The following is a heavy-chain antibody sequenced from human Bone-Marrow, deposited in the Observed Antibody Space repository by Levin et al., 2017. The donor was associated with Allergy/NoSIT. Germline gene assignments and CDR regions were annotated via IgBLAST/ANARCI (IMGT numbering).Heavy chain of an antibody. CDR1: GFTFSSYA. CDR2: ISGSGGST. J-gene: IGHJ4*02. V-gene: IGHV3-23*01. D-gene: IGHD3-3*01. Sequence: GESLKISCAASGFTFSSYAMSWVRQAPGKGLEWVSAISGSGGSTYYADSVKGRFTISRDNSKNTLYLQMNSLRAEDTAVYYCAKGGRGYDFWSGYYPLYWGQGTLVTVSS. CDR3: AKGGRGYDFWSGYYPLY.